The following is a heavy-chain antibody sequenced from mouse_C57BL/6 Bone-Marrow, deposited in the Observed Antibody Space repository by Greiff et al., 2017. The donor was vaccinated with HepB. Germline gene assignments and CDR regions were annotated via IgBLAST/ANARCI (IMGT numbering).Heavy chain of an antibody. CDR1: GYTFTSYG. V-gene: IGHV1-58*01. CDR3: ARPRSYYGSSYAMDY. CDR2: IYIGNGYT. J-gene: IGHJ4*01. D-gene: IGHD1-1*01. Sequence: EVKLEESGAELVRPGSSVKMSCKTSGYTFTSYGINWVKQRPGQGLEWIGYIYIGNGYTEYNEKFKGKATLPSDTASSTAYMQLSSLTSEDSAIYFCARPRSYYGSSYAMDYWGQGTSVTVSS.